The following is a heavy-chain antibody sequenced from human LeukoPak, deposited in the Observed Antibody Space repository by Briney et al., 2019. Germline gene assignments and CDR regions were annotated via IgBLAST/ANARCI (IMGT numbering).Heavy chain of an antibody. Sequence: AGSLRLSCAASGFTFDDYPMHWVRQTPGKGLEWVSLLSGDGGTTYYADSVKGRLTISRANITNSLYLQMNSLRTEDTALYYCAKDYYWGQGTLVTVSS. CDR2: LSGDGGTT. J-gene: IGHJ4*02. CDR1: GFTFDDYP. V-gene: IGHV3-43*02. CDR3: AKDYY.